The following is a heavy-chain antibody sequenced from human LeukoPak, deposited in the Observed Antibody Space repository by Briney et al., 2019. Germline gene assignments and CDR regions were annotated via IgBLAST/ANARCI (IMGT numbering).Heavy chain of an antibody. V-gene: IGHV4-59*11. CDR1: GGSISSHY. CDR3: ARHYDGSGSYYLVFDY. D-gene: IGHD3-10*01. J-gene: IGHJ4*02. CDR2: IYYSGST. Sequence: SETLSLTCTVSGGSISSHYWTWIRQPPGKGLEWIGYIYYSGSTNYNPSLKSRVTISVDTSKNQFSLKLSSVTAADTAVYYCARHYDGSGSYYLVFDYWGQGTLVTVSS.